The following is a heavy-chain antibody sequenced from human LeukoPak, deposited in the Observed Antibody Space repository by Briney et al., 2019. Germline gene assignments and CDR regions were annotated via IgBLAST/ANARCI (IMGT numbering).Heavy chain of an antibody. CDR2: IYYSGST. V-gene: IGHV4-39*01. Sequence: SETLSLTCTVSGGSISSSSYYWGWIRQPPGKGLEWIGSIYYSGSTYYNPSLKSRVTISVDTSKNQFSLKLSSVTAADTAVYYCASSQGYYYGMDVWGQGTTVTVSS. J-gene: IGHJ6*02. CDR1: GGSISSSSYY. CDR3: ASSQGYYYGMDV.